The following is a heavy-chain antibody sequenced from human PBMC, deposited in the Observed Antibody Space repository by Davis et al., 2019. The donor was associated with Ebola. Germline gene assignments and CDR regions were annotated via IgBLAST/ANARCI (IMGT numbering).Heavy chain of an antibody. Sequence: PSETLSLTCIISGVSISSFSWGWVRQPAGKGLEWIGRVFTSGNTNYNPSLKSRVTMSVDTSKDQFSLKLTSVTAADTAVYYCAKDRGYYYEGAFDLWGQGTMVTVSS. CDR1: GVSISSFS. CDR3: AKDRGYYYEGAFDL. V-gene: IGHV4-4*07. D-gene: IGHD3-22*01. CDR2: VFTSGNT. J-gene: IGHJ3*01.